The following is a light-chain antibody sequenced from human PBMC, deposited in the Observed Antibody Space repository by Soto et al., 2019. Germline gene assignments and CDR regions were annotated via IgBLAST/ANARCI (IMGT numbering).Light chain of an antibody. J-gene: IGKJ2*01. V-gene: IGKV3-20*01. CDR2: EAS. CDR1: ESVSNNY. Sequence: ESVLTQSPGTLSLSPGERGTLSCRASESVSNNYLAWVQQKPGQAPRLLIYEASTRATGIPDRFSGSGSGTDFTLTISRLESEDSAVYYCQQYALSLRTFGQGTKLDIK. CDR3: QQYALSLRT.